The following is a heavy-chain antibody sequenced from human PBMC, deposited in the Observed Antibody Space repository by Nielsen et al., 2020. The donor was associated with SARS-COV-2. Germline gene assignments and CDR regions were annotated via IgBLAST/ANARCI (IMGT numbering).Heavy chain of an antibody. CDR1: GFIFSSYA. Sequence: GGSLRLSCAASGFIFSSYAMSWVRQAPGKGLEWVSTISGSGGGTYYADSVKGRFSISRDNSKNMLYLQMNSLRAEDTAVYYCASAASSSWKSATVWGQGTTVTVSS. CDR2: ISGSGGGT. D-gene: IGHD3-22*01. J-gene: IGHJ6*02. V-gene: IGHV3-23*01. CDR3: ASAASSSWKSATV.